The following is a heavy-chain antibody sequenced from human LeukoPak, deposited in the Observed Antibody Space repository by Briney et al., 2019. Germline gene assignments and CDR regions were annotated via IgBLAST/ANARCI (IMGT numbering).Heavy chain of an antibody. J-gene: IGHJ4*02. CDR2: IYYSGSA. CDR1: GYSISSSNW. D-gene: IGHD3-22*01. CDR3: ARGGGVTYYDSTGYLWYFDY. V-gene: IGHV4-28*03. Sequence: SDTLSLTCAVSGYSISSSNWWGWFRQPPGKGLDWIGYIYYSGSAYYNTSLNSRVTMSVDTSKNQFSLKLSSVTAADTAVYYCARGGGVTYYDSTGYLWYFDYWGQGTLVTVSS.